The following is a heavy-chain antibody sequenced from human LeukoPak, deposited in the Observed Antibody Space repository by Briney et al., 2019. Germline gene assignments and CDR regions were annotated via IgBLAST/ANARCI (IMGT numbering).Heavy chain of an antibody. CDR3: ARAPVSSSWLNSLFDY. J-gene: IGHJ4*02. V-gene: IGHV5-51*01. D-gene: IGHD6-13*01. CDR2: IYPGDSDT. Sequence: GESLKISCKGSGYSFTSYWIGWVRQMPGKGLEWMGIIYPGDSDTRYSPSFQGQVTISADKSISTAYLQWSSLKASDTAMYYCARAPVSSSWLNSLFDYWGQGTLVTVSS. CDR1: GYSFTSYW.